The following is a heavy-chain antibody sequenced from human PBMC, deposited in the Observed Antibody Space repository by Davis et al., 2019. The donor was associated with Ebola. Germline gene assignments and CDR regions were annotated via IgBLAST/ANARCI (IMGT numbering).Heavy chain of an antibody. CDR3: ARAVTMVLPSGWFDP. D-gene: IGHD3-10*01. Sequence: AASVKVSCKASGYTFTSYGISWVRQAPGQGLEWMGWISAYNGNTNYAQNLQGRVTMTTDTSTRTAYMEVRSLRYDDTAVYYCARAVTMVLPSGWFDPWGQGTLVTVSS. CDR1: GYTFTSYG. CDR2: ISAYNGNT. J-gene: IGHJ5*02. V-gene: IGHV1-18*01.